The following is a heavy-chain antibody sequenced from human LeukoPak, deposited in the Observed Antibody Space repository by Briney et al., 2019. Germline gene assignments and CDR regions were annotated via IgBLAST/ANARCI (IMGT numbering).Heavy chain of an antibody. CDR2: SGNDGST. V-gene: IGHV3-43*02. D-gene: IGHD3-10*01. CDR1: GLTFYDQA. CDR3: ASQTKYYSGSAGSYWGAFDL. Sequence: PGGSLRLSCAASGLTFYDQAMHWVRQAPGAGLEWVSLSGNDGSTYYADSVRGRFTISRNISKKSLYLAMSSLRTEDTALYHCASQTKYYSGSAGSYWGAFDLWGQGKMVTVSS. J-gene: IGHJ3*01.